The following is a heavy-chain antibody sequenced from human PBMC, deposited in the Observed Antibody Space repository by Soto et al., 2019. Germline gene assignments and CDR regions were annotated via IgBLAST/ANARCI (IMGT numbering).Heavy chain of an antibody. D-gene: IGHD3-22*01. J-gene: IGHJ1*01. V-gene: IGHV1-46*01. CDR2: TNXXXGXT. Sequence: ASVKVSCKASGYIFTNYYIHLLRQAPGQGLEWVXLTNXXXGXTXXXQXXKXRVTMTSDTSTSTAYMELRSLRSDDTAVYYCARVLEGKYYYESSGFWGQGTLVT. CDR1: GYIFTNYY. CDR3: ARVLEGKYYYESSGF.